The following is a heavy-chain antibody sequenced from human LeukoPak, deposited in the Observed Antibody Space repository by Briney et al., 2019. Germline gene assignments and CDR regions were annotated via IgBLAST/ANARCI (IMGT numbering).Heavy chain of an antibody. J-gene: IGHJ4*02. CDR2: IYYSGST. Sequence: SVTLSLTCTVSGGSISSSNYSWGWIRQPPGKGLEWIGSIYYSGSTYYNPSLKSRVIISIDTSKNQFSLQLSSLTAADTAVYYCASGPPELLWFGEAHPFDYWGQGTLVTVSS. CDR3: ASGPPELLWFGEAHPFDY. CDR1: GGSISSSNYS. D-gene: IGHD3-10*01. V-gene: IGHV4-39*07.